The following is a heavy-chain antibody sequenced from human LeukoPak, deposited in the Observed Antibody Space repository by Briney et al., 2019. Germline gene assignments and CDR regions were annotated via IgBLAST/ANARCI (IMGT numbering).Heavy chain of an antibody. J-gene: IGHJ4*02. Sequence: AVTVSCKASGGTFSSYAISWVRQAPGQGLEGMGRIIPILGIANYAQKFQGRVTITADKSTSTAYMELSSLRSEDTAVYYCASVLPSSRNWTNDYWGQGPLVTVSS. CDR1: GGTFSSYA. CDR3: ASVLPSSRNWTNDY. CDR2: IIPILGIA. D-gene: IGHD1/OR15-1a*01. V-gene: IGHV1-69*04.